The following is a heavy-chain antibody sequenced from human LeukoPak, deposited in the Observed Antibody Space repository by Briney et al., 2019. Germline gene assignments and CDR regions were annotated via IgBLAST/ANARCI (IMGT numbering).Heavy chain of an antibody. Sequence: GGSLRLSCAASGFTFSTYDMLWVRQATGKGLEWVSAIGSAGDTYYPDSVKGRFTISRENARNSFYLQMNSLRAGDTAVYYCARVLNFSRGTVTPLSNWYFDLWGRGTLVTVS. V-gene: IGHV3-13*04. CDR2: IGSAGDT. CDR1: GFTFSTYD. CDR3: ARVLNFSRGTVTPLSNWYFDL. D-gene: IGHD4-17*01. J-gene: IGHJ2*01.